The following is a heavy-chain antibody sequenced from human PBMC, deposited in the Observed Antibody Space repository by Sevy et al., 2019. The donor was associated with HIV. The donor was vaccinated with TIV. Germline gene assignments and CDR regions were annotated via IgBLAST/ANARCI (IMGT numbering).Heavy chain of an antibody. D-gene: IGHD6-6*01. V-gene: IGHV1-69*06. CDR2: IIPIFGTA. CDR1: GGTFSSYA. Sequence: ASVKVSCKASGGTFSSYAISWVRQAPGQGLEWMGGIIPIFGTANYGQKFQGRVTITADKSTSTAYMELSSLRSEDTAVYYCARPTLVDAFDNWGQRTMVTVSS. CDR3: ARPTLVDAFDN. J-gene: IGHJ3*02.